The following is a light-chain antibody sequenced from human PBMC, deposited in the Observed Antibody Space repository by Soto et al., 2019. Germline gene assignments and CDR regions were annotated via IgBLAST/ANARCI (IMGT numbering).Light chain of an antibody. Sequence: QSALTQPASVSGSPGQSITISCTGTSSDVGGYDYVSWYQLHPGKAPKLMVFEVSNRPSGVSYRFSGSKSGNTASLTISGLQAEDEADYYCCAYAGGDHLFVFGAGTKVT. V-gene: IGLV2-14*01. CDR1: SSDVGGYDY. CDR2: EVS. CDR3: CAYAGGDHLFV. J-gene: IGLJ1*01.